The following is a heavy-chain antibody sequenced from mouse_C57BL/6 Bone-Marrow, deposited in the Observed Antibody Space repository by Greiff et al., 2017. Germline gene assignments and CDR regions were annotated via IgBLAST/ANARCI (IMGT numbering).Heavy chain of an antibody. J-gene: IGHJ3*01. CDR1: GYTFTSYW. D-gene: IGHD2-4*01. Sequence: QVQLQQPGAELVRPGTSVKLSCKASGYTFTSYWMHWVNQRPGQGLEWIGVIDPSDSYTNYNQKFKGKATLTVDTSSSTAYMQLSSLTSEDSAVYYCARRRHYDEEFAYWGQGTLVTVSA. CDR2: IDPSDSYT. V-gene: IGHV1-59*01. CDR3: ARRRHYDEEFAY.